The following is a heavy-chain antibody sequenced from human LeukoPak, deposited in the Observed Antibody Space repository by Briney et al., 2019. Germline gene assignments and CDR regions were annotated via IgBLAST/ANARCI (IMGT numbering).Heavy chain of an antibody. Sequence: SETLSLTCAVYGGSFSGYYSSWIRQPPGKGLEWIGEINHSGSTNYNPSLKSRVTISVDTSKNQFSLKLSSVTAADTAVYYCARGLAPEIVVVPAAMGDYWGQGTLVTVSS. D-gene: IGHD2-2*01. V-gene: IGHV4-34*01. CDR3: ARGLAPEIVVVPAAMGDY. J-gene: IGHJ4*02. CDR1: GGSFSGYY. CDR2: INHSGST.